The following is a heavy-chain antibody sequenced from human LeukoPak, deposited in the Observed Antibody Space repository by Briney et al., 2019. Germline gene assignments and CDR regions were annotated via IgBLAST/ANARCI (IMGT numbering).Heavy chain of an antibody. CDR2: IIPIFGTA. J-gene: IGHJ4*02. V-gene: IGHV1-69*13. CDR3: ARAYYGSGSYYNVFDY. Sequence: LGASVKVSCKASGGTFSSYAISWVRQAPGQGLEWMGGIIPIFGTANYAQKFQGRVTITADESTSTAYMELSSLRSEDTAVYYCARAYYGSGSYYNVFDYWGQGTLVTVSS. D-gene: IGHD3-10*01. CDR1: GGTFSSYA.